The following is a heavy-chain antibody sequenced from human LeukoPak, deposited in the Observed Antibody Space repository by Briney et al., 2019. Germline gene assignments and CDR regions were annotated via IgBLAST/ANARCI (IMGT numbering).Heavy chain of an antibody. CDR1: GGSISSTSYY. D-gene: IGHD3-22*01. V-gene: IGHV4-39*07. CDR3: ARGFFDSRGVSNPFDI. CDR2: IFYSVST. Sequence: SETLSLTCTVSGGSISSTSYYWGWIRQPPGKGLEWIGNIFYSVSTYYNPSLKSRVTISADTSKNQFSLKLSSVTAADTAVYYCARGFFDSRGVSNPFDIWGQGTMVTVSS. J-gene: IGHJ3*02.